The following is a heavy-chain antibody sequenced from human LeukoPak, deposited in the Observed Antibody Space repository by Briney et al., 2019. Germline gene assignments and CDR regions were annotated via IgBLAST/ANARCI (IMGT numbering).Heavy chain of an antibody. D-gene: IGHD3-16*01. J-gene: IGHJ4*02. Sequence: GGSLRLSCTGSTFALRNYWIHWVRQVPGKGLEWISRITSEGISSSYADSVKGRFTISRDNAKKTVYLQMSSLRAEDTAVYYCAYYHVNEEPPTFWGQGTLVTVSS. V-gene: IGHV3-74*03. CDR3: AYYHVNEEPPTF. CDR2: ITSEGISS. CDR1: TFALRNYW.